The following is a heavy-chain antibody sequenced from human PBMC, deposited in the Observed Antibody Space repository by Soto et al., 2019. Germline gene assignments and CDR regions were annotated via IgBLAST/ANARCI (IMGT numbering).Heavy chain of an antibody. V-gene: IGHV1-69*02. J-gene: IGHJ4*02. Sequence: QVQLVQSGAEVKKPGSPVRVSCTASGDTFNFYTISWVRQVPGQGPEWMGRIIPMLGMSKYAQKFQGRVTIMADKSTSTVYMNLSGLTSEDTAVYYCATNYGSGSTHFDYWGQGTLVTVSS. CDR3: ATNYGSGSTHFDY. CDR1: GDTFNFYT. D-gene: IGHD3-10*01. CDR2: IIPMLGMS.